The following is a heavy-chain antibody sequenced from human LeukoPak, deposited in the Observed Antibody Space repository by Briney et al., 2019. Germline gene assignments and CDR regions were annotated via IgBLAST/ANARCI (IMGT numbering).Heavy chain of an antibody. V-gene: IGHV3-15*01. Sequence: KPGGSLRLSCAASGFTFSNAWMSWVRQAPEKGLEWVGRIKRSGGTTELAPPVKGRFTISRDDSKKTLYLQMSSLKTEDTAVYYCTTNDAFDIWGQGTMVTVSS. CDR1: GFTFSNAW. CDR3: TTNDAFDI. J-gene: IGHJ3*02. CDR2: IKRSGGTT.